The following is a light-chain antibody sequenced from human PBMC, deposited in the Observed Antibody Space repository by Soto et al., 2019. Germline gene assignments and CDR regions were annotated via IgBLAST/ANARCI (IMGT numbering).Light chain of an antibody. CDR1: QNINNW. CDR2: TTS. J-gene: IGKJ4*01. V-gene: IGKV1D-12*01. Sequence: DIQMAQSPSSVSASVGDRVTITCRASQNINNWLARYQQKPGKAPKLLIYTTSNLQSGVPSRFSGSRSGTDFTLTISSLQPEDFATYYCQQANSFPLTFGGGTKVEIK. CDR3: QQANSFPLT.